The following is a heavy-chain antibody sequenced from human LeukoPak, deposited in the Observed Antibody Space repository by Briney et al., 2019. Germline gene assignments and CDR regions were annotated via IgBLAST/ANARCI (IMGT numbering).Heavy chain of an antibody. CDR2: VSSSSTSI. J-gene: IGHJ3*01. Sequence: GGSLRLSCAASGFTFSRNWMHWVRQAPGKGLVWVSSVSSSSTSIYYADSLKGRFTISRDNAKNSLFLQVNSLRDEDTAVYYCARGPPCSSTSCYVTGAFDFWGQGTMVTVSS. V-gene: IGHV3-21*01. CDR1: GFTFSRNW. CDR3: ARGPPCSSTSCYVTGAFDF. D-gene: IGHD2-2*01.